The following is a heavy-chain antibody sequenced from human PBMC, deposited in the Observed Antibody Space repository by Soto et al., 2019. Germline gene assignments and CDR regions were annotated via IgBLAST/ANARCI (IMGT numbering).Heavy chain of an antibody. CDR2: MNPNSGNT. V-gene: IGHV1-8*01. D-gene: IGHD3-3*01. CDR3: ASPARNYDFWSGYSFDI. J-gene: IGHJ3*02. CDR1: GYTFTSYD. Sequence: VSVKVSCKASGYTFTSYDINWVRQATGQGLEWMGWMNPNSGNTGYAHKFQGRVTMTRNTSISTAYRELSSLRSEDTAVYYCASPARNYDFWSGYSFDIWRQGTMVTVTS.